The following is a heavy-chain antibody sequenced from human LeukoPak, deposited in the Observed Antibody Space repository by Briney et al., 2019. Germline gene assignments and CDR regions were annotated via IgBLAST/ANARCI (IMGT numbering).Heavy chain of an antibody. V-gene: IGHV3-30*19. Sequence: GRSLRLSCAASGFTFSSYGMHWVRQAPGKGLEWVAVISYDGSNKYYADSVKGRFTISRDNSKNTLYLQMNSLRAEDTAVYYCASSYYDSSGYFYHYWGQGTLVTVPS. CDR1: GFTFSSYG. CDR3: ASSYYDSSGYFYHY. CDR2: ISYDGSNK. D-gene: IGHD3-22*01. J-gene: IGHJ4*02.